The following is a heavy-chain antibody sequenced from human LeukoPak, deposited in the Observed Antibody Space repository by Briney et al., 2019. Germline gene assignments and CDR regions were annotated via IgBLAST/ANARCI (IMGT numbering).Heavy chain of an antibody. J-gene: IGHJ4*02. CDR2: ISSSSSYI. Sequence: PGGSLRLSCAASGFTFSSYSMNWVRQAPGKGLDWVSSISSSSSYIYYADSVKGRFTISRDNAKNSLHLQMNSLRAEDTAVYYCARDAYGDYQFDYWGQGTLVTVSS. CDR3: ARDAYGDYQFDY. V-gene: IGHV3-21*01. CDR1: GFTFSSYS. D-gene: IGHD4-17*01.